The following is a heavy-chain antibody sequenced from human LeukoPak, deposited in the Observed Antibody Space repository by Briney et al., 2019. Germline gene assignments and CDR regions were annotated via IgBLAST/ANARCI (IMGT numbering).Heavy chain of an antibody. Sequence: SVKVSCKASGGTFSSYAISWVRQAPGQGLEWMGRIIPILGIANYAQKFQGRVTITADKSTSTAYMELSSLRSEDTAVYYCARGTYPEAAAGTIDYWGQGTLVTVSS. CDR2: IIPILGIA. D-gene: IGHD6-13*01. V-gene: IGHV1-69*04. J-gene: IGHJ4*02. CDR1: GGTFSSYA. CDR3: ARGTYPEAAAGTIDY.